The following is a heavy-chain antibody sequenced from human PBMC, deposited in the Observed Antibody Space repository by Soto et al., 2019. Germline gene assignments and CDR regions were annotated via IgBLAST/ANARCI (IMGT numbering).Heavy chain of an antibody. Sequence: GGSLRLSCAASGFTFSSYRMNWVRQAPGKGLEWVSSISSSSSYIYYADSVKGRFTISRDNAKNSLYLQMNSLRAEDTAVYYCAGYSSGWTSYYGMDVWGQGTTVTVSS. J-gene: IGHJ6*02. CDR3: AGYSSGWTSYYGMDV. CDR1: GFTFSSYR. D-gene: IGHD6-19*01. CDR2: ISSSSSYI. V-gene: IGHV3-21*01.